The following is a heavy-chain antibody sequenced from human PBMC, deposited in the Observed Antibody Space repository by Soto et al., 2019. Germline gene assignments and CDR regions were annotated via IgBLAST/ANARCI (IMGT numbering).Heavy chain of an antibody. CDR2: IYHRGST. Sequence: PSDTLSLTCAVSGYSISSGYYWGWIRQPPGEGLEWVGSIYHRGSTYYNLSRKCRVTISVDSSQNQFSLKPSSVLAADRAVCYCYGSGRYRGRFDYWGQGTLVTVSS. CDR3: YGSGRYRGRFDY. V-gene: IGHV4-38-2*01. J-gene: IGHJ4*02. D-gene: IGHD3-10*01. CDR1: GYSISSGYY.